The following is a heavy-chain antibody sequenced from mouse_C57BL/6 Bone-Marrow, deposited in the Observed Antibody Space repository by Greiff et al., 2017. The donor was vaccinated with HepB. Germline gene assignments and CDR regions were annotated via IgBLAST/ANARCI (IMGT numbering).Heavy chain of an antibody. CDR1: GYTFTSYW. CDR2: IHPNSGST. J-gene: IGHJ2*01. Sequence: QVQLQQPGAELVKPGASVKLSCKASGYTFTSYWMHWVKQRPGQGLEWIGMIHPNSGSTNYNEKFKSKATLTVDKSSSTAYMQLSSLTSEDSAVYYCARSSDGYYRVDYWGQGTTLTVSS. CDR3: ARSSDGYYRVDY. D-gene: IGHD2-3*01. V-gene: IGHV1-64*01.